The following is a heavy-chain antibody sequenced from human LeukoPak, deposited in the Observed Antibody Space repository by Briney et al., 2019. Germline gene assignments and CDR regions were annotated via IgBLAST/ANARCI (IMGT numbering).Heavy chain of an antibody. D-gene: IGHD5-24*01. CDR2: INPNSGGT. CDR1: GYTFTGYY. CDR3: ARGTMATIPIYYMDV. J-gene: IGHJ6*03. V-gene: IGHV1-2*02. Sequence: EASVKVSCKGAGYTFTGYYMHWVRQAPGQGLEWMGWINPNSGGTNYAQKFQGRVTMTRDTSISTAYMELSRLRSDDTAVYYCARGTMATIPIYYMDVWGKGTTVTISS.